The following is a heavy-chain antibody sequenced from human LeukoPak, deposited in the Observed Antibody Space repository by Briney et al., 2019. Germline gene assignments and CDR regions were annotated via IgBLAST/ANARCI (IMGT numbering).Heavy chain of an antibody. CDR3: ARHLRRRIWSGEF. V-gene: IGHV4-39*01. CDR2: YYSGGT. J-gene: IGHJ4*02. D-gene: IGHD3-10*01. Sequence: YYSGGTYYNPSLKSRVSISVDTSKNQFSLKLSSVTAADTAVYYCARHLRRRIWSGEFWGQGTLVTVSS.